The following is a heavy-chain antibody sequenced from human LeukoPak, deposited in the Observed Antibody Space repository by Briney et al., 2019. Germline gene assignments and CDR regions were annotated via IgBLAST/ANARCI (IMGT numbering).Heavy chain of an antibody. CDR2: IYTSGST. V-gene: IGHV4-4*07. Sequence: PSETLSLTCTVSGGPISSYYWSWLRQPAGKGLEWIGRIYTSGSTNYNPSLKSRVTMSVDTSKNQFSLKLSSVTAADTAVYYCARGPNPMYSSSWYFDYWGQGTLVTVSS. J-gene: IGHJ4*02. CDR1: GGPISSYY. D-gene: IGHD6-13*01. CDR3: ARGPNPMYSSSWYFDY.